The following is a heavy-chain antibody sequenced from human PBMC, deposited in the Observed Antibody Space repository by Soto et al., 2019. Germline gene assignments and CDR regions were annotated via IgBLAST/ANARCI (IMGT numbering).Heavy chain of an antibody. Sequence: GGSLRLSCAASGFTFSSYAMTWVRQAPGKGLEWVSGVNGRGSNTYYADSVRGRFTISRGNSKNMLYLQMNSLRAEDTAIYYRAKVPYDIVTGYYDYWGQGALVTVSS. J-gene: IGHJ4*02. V-gene: IGHV3-23*01. D-gene: IGHD3-9*01. CDR3: AKVPYDIVTGYYDY. CDR2: VNGRGSNT. CDR1: GFTFSSYA.